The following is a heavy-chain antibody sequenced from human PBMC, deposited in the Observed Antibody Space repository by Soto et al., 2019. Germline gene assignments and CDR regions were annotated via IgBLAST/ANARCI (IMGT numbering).Heavy chain of an antibody. CDR2: IRSKANDYAT. D-gene: IGHD2-15*01. J-gene: IGHJ1*01. CDR3: TGGYCTGGTCYSGYFQH. Sequence: EVQLVQSGGGLVQPGGSLKLSCAASGFTFSGSTVHWVRQASGEGLQWVGRIRSKANDYATTYIASGKGRFTISRDDSRNTAYLQMSDLQTEDTAVYYCTGGYCTGGTCYSGYFQHWGQGALVTVFS. V-gene: IGHV3-73*02. CDR1: GFTFSGST.